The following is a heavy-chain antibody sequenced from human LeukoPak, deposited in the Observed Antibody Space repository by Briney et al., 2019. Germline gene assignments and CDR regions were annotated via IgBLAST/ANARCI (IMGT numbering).Heavy chain of an antibody. CDR1: GDSVSSNSAA. V-gene: IGHV6-1*01. D-gene: IGHD6-19*01. Sequence: SQTLSLTCAISGDSVSSNSAAWNWIRQSPSRGLEWLGRTYYRSKWYNDYSVFVKRRITINPDTSKNQFSLQLNSVTPEDTAVYYCARGGYSSGWRLDYWGQGALVTVSS. CDR3: ARGGYSSGWRLDY. J-gene: IGHJ4*02. CDR2: TYYRSKWYN.